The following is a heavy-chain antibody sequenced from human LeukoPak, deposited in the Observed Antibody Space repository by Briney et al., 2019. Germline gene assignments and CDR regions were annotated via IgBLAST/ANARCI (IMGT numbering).Heavy chain of an antibody. CDR2: IYYSGST. J-gene: IGHJ4*02. D-gene: IGHD4-17*01. Sequence: PSETLSLTCTVSGGSISSYYWSWIRQPPGKGLEWIGYIYYSGSTNHNPSLKSRVTISVDTSKNQFSLNLSSVTAADTAVYYCARQMSDYGPFDYWGQGTLVTVSS. CDR3: ARQMSDYGPFDY. CDR1: GGSISSYY. V-gene: IGHV4-59*08.